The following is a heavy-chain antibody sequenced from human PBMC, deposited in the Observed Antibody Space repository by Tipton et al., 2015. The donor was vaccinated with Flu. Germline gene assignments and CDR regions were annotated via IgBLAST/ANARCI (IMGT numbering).Heavy chain of an antibody. J-gene: IGHJ6*02. V-gene: IGHV3-30*02. D-gene: IGHD2-21*01. CDR3: AKDFKTGTYYGEYYYYGMDV. CDR2: IRYDGRDK. CDR1: GSTFSAYG. Sequence: GSLRLSCAASGSTFSAYGMHWVRQAPGKGLDWVAFIRYDGRDKYYADSVKGRFIISRDNSRNTLYLQMNSMRVEDTAVYYCAKDFKTGTYYGEYYYYGMDVWGPGTTVTVSS.